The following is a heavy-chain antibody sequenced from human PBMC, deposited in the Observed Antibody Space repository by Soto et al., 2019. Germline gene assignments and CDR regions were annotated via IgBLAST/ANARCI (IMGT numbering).Heavy chain of an antibody. D-gene: IGHD3-22*01. J-gene: IGHJ2*01. Sequence: EVQLVESGGGLVQPGRSLRLSCAASGFTFDDYAMHWVRQAPGKGLEWVSGISWNSGSISYADSVKGRFTISRDNAKNSLYLQMNSLRAEDTALYYCAKERVGSGYYSYWYFDLWGRGTLVTVSS. CDR1: GFTFDDYA. CDR3: AKERVGSGYYSYWYFDL. CDR2: ISWNSGSI. V-gene: IGHV3-9*01.